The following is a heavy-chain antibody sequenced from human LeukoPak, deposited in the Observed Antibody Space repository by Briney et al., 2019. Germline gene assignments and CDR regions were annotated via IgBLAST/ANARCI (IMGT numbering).Heavy chain of an antibody. V-gene: IGHV3-43*01. CDR3: AKEVVTATNYYYGMDV. Sequence: GGSLRLSCAASGFTFSSYSMNWVRQAPGKGLEWVSLITRDGGSTYYADSVKGRFTISRDNSKNSLYLQMNSLRTEDTALYHCAKEVVTATNYYYGMDVWGQGTTVTVSS. CDR1: GFTFSSYS. J-gene: IGHJ6*02. D-gene: IGHD2-21*02. CDR2: ITRDGGST.